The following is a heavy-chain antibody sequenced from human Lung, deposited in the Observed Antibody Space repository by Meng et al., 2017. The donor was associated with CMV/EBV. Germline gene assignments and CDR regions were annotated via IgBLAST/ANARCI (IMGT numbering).Heavy chain of an antibody. V-gene: IGHV3-74*01. Sequence: SCAASGFTFNTYGMHWVRQAPGKGLVWVSRITSDGSSTTYADSVKGRFTISRDNAKNTLYLQMNSLGAEDTAVYYCAREYRLKYDSSGFDFWGQGTLVTVSS. J-gene: IGHJ4*02. D-gene: IGHD3-22*01. CDR3: AREYRLKYDSSGFDF. CDR2: ITSDGSST. CDR1: GFTFNTYG.